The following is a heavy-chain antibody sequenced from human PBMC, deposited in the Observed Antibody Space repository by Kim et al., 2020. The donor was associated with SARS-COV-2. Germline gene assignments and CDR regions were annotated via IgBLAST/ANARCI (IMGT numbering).Heavy chain of an antibody. CDR1: GGSISGYY. V-gene: IGHV4-59*13. CDR2: IYYSGST. J-gene: IGHJ4*02. CDR3: ARGGATEPDY. Sequence: SETLSLTCTVSGGSISGYYWSWIRQPPEKGLEWIGSIYYSGSTNYNPSLKSRVTISVDTSKNQFSLKLSSVTAADTAVYYCARGGATEPDYWGQGTLVTVSS.